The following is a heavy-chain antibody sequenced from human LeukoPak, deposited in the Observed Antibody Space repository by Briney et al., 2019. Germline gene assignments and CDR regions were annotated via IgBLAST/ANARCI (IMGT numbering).Heavy chain of an antibody. V-gene: IGHV6-1*01. CDR3: ARGVTVFGAVRGSRDAFNM. D-gene: IGHD3-3*01. CDR2: TYYRFKWFN. Sequence: SQTLPLTCDISGDSVSRDTAAWSWIRQSPSRGLEWLGRTYYRFKWFNDYAPSVKSRITIDADTVKNQVSLHLNSVTPEDTAVYYCARGVTVFGAVRGSRDAFNMWGQGTLVTVSS. CDR1: GDSVSRDTAA. J-gene: IGHJ3*02.